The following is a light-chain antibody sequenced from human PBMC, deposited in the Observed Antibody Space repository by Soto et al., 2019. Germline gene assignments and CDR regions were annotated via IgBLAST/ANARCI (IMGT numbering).Light chain of an antibody. Sequence: IVLTQSPATLSLSPGERAXLSXXASQYVSSFLAWYQQKAGQAPRLLIYDASHRATGIPARFSGSGSGTDFTLTINSLEPEDFALYYCQQRYNWPPTFGQGTKVDIK. V-gene: IGKV3-11*01. CDR1: QYVSSF. CDR3: QQRYNWPPT. CDR2: DAS. J-gene: IGKJ1*01.